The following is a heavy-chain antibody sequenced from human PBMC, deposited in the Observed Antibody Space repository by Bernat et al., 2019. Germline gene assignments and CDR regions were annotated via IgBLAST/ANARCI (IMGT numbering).Heavy chain of an antibody. CDR3: ARDRSVVRGVQPNYYYDGMDV. CDR2: ISAYNGTT. Sequence: QVQLVQSGAEVKKPGASVKVSCKASGYTFTSYGISWVRQAPGQGLEWMGWISAYNGTTNYAQKLQGRVTMTTDTSTSTAYMELRSLRSDDTAVYYCARDRSVVRGVQPNYYYDGMDVWGQGTTVTVSS. CDR1: GYTFTSYG. V-gene: IGHV1-18*01. J-gene: IGHJ6*02. D-gene: IGHD3-10*01.